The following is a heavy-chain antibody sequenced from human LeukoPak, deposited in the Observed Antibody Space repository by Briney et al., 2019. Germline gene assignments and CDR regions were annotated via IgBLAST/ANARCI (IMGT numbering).Heavy chain of an antibody. V-gene: IGHV1-2*06. Sequence: ASVKVSCKASGYTLTNYYMHWVRQAPGQGLEWMGRINPNSGGTNYAQKFQGRVTMTRDTSISTVYMELSRLRSDDTAVYYCARVGYYESSGYYEYWGQGTLVTVSS. CDR3: ARVGYYESSGYYEY. CDR1: GYTLTNYY. CDR2: INPNSGGT. D-gene: IGHD3-22*01. J-gene: IGHJ4*02.